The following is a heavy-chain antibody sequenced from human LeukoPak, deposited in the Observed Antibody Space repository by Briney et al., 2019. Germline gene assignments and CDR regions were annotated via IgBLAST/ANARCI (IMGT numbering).Heavy chain of an antibody. D-gene: IGHD6-19*01. CDR3: VKIAGNSGWNSWFDP. J-gene: IGHJ5*02. Sequence: PGGSLRLSCAASGFTFSSYAMSWVRQAPGKGLEWVAAISNSGGDTFYSDSGKGRFTIARDNSKNTLYLQMNNLRAEDTALYYCVKIAGNSGWNSWFDPWGQGTLVTVSS. V-gene: IGHV3-23*01. CDR2: ISNSGGDT. CDR1: GFTFSSYA.